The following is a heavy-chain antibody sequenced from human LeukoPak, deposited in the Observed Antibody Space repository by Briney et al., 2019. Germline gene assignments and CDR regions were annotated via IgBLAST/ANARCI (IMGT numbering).Heavy chain of an antibody. V-gene: IGHV3-7*01. Sequence: GGSLRLSCAGSGFMFRNYWMTWVRQAPGKGLEWVANIKQDGGEKYYVDSVKGRFTISRDNAKKSLYLQMNSLRAEDTAFYYCARVIYCSSTSCPPSAFDIWGQGTMVTVSS. CDR1: GFMFRNYW. D-gene: IGHD2-2*01. J-gene: IGHJ3*02. CDR3: ARVIYCSSTSCPPSAFDI. CDR2: IKQDGGEK.